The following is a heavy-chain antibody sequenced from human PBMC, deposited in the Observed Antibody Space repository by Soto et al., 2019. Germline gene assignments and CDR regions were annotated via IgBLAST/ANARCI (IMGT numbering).Heavy chain of an antibody. J-gene: IGHJ6*02. Sequence: PGESLKISCKGSGYSFTSYWISWVRQMPGKGLEWMGRIDPSDSYTNYSPSFQGHVTISADKSISTAYLQWSSLKASDTAMYYCXXLRRGIFGVVINYYYYGMDVLGQGTTVTGSS. CDR1: GYSFTSYW. CDR3: XXLRRGIFGVVINYYYYGMDV. D-gene: IGHD3-3*01. V-gene: IGHV5-10-1*01. CDR2: IDPSDSYT.